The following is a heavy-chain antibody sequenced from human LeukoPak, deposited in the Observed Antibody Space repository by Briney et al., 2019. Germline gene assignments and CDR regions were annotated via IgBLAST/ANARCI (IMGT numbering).Heavy chain of an antibody. V-gene: IGHV4-34*01. J-gene: IGHJ1*01. Sequence: PSETLSLTCGVFGVSINDYYWSWLRQSPGKGLEWIGEISHTEGTSYNPSLESRVTMSVGTSENQLSLKLIFVPAADTAVYFCARIRCGHSGSVCYNHWGLGTLVTVSS. CDR2: ISHTEGT. D-gene: IGHD3-9*01. CDR1: GVSINDYY. CDR3: ARIRCGHSGSVCYNH.